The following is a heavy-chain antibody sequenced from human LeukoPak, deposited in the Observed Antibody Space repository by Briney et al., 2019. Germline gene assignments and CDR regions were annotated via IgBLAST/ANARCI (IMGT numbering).Heavy chain of an antibody. CDR2: IYYSGST. D-gene: IGHD6-19*01. V-gene: IGHV4-39*01. Sequence: SETLSLTCTVSGGSISSSSYYWGWIRQPPGKGLEWIGSIYYSGSTYYNPSLKSRVTISVDTSKNQFSLKLSSVAAADTAVYYCGRSSGWHKNWFDPWGQGTLVTVSS. CDR3: GRSSGWHKNWFDP. J-gene: IGHJ5*02. CDR1: GGSISSSSYY.